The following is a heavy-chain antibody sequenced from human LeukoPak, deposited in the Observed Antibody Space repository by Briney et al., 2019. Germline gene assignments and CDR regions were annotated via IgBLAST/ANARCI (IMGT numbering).Heavy chain of an antibody. CDR2: IKQDGSEK. Sequence: GGSLRLSCAVSGFTFSNYWMSWVRQAPGKGLEWVANIKQDGSEKYYVDFVKGRFTISRDNAKSSLYLHMNSLRAEDTAVYYCARDRGTRGYSYGYFYYWGQGTLVTVSS. V-gene: IGHV3-7*01. D-gene: IGHD5-18*01. CDR1: GFTFSNYW. J-gene: IGHJ4*02. CDR3: ARDRGTRGYSYGYFYY.